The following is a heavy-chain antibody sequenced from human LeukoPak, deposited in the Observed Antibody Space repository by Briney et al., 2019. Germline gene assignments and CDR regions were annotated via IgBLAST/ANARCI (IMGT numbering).Heavy chain of an antibody. CDR1: GFTFSSYG. V-gene: IGHV3-33*01. Sequence: GGSLRLSCAASGFTFSSYGMHWVRQAPGKGLEWVAVIWYDGSNKYYADSVKGRFTISRDNSKNTLYLQMNSLRAEDTAVFYCARDGRDSSGWYFDYWGQGTLVTVSS. J-gene: IGHJ4*02. CDR2: IWYDGSNK. CDR3: ARDGRDSSGWYFDY. D-gene: IGHD6-19*01.